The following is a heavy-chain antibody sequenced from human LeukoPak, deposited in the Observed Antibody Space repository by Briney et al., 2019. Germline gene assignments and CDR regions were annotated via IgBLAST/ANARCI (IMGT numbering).Heavy chain of an antibody. D-gene: IGHD6-13*01. Sequence: SETLSLTCTVSGGSISSHYWSWIRQPPGKGREWIGYIYYSGSTNYNPSLKSRVTISVDTSKNQFSLKLSSVTAADTAVYYCARVAADYYYMDVWGKGTTVTVSS. CDR2: IYYSGST. V-gene: IGHV4-59*11. CDR1: GGSISSHY. CDR3: ARVAADYYYMDV. J-gene: IGHJ6*03.